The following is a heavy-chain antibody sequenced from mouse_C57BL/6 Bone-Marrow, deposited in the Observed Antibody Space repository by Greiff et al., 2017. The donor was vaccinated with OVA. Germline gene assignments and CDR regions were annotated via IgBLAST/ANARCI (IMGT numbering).Heavy chain of an antibody. J-gene: IGHJ1*03. CDR2: INYDGSST. Sequence: EVQLVESEGGLVQPGSSMKLSCTASGFTFSDYYMAWVRQVPEKGLEWVANINYDGSSTYYLDSLKSRFIISRDNAKNILYLQMSSLKSEDTATYYCARDPNFNWYFDVWGTGTTVTVSS. V-gene: IGHV5-16*01. CDR1: GFTFSDYY. CDR3: ARDPNFNWYFDV. D-gene: IGHD4-1*01.